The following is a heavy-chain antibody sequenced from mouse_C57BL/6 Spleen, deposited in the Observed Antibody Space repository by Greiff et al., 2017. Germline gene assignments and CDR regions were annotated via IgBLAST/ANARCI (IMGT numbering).Heavy chain of an antibody. Sequence: EVKVVESGGGLVQSGRSLRLSCATSGFTFSDFYMEWVRQAPGKGLEWIAASRNKANDYTTEYSASVKGRFIVSRDTSQSILYLQMNALRAEDTAIYYCARGLTHYYAMDYWGQGTSVTVSS. J-gene: IGHJ4*01. CDR2: SRNKANDYTT. V-gene: IGHV7-1*01. CDR3: ARGLTHYYAMDY. CDR1: GFTFSDFY. D-gene: IGHD4-1*01.